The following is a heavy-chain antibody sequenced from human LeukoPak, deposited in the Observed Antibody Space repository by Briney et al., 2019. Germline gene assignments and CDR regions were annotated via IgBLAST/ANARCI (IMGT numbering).Heavy chain of an antibody. D-gene: IGHD2-21*01. CDR2: INWSGGST. J-gene: IGHJ4*02. V-gene: IGHV3-20*04. Sequence: GRSLRLSCTASGFAFDEHGMRWVRQAPGKGLEWVTGINWSGGSTGYADPLRGRFTISRDNAKNSLYRQMDSLRAEDTALYYCARAPINSPFYFDCCGQGTLVTV. CDR1: GFAFDEHG. CDR3: ARAPINSPFYFDC.